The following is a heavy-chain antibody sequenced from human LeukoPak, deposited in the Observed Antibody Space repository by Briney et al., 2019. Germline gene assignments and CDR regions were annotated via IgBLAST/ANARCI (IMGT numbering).Heavy chain of an antibody. CDR3: ARLTSEGGSYYSYNWFDP. Sequence: SETLSLTCTVSGGSISSGGYYWSWIRQHPGKGLEWIGYIYYSGSTYYNPSLKSRVTISVDTSKNQFSLKLSSVTAADTAVYYCARLTSEGGSYYSYNWFDPWGQGTLVTVSS. D-gene: IGHD3-10*01. CDR1: GGSISSGGYY. V-gene: IGHV4-31*03. CDR2: IYYSGST. J-gene: IGHJ5*02.